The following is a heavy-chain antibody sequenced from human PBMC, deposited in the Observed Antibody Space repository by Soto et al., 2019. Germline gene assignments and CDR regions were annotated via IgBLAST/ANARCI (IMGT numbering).Heavy chain of an antibody. Sequence: QVQLQESGPGLVKPSETLSLTCSVSGASIGDYYWSWIRQPPGKGLEWIGYLFYGGNTEYNPSLKSRVKMSEAGSQNQFSLSLTSVAAADTALYYCARHSWGTVDLHVHMDVWGKGTTVTVSS. D-gene: IGHD3-16*01. CDR3: ARHSWGTVDLHVHMDV. J-gene: IGHJ6*03. CDR2: LFYGGNT. CDR1: GASIGDYY. V-gene: IGHV4-59*08.